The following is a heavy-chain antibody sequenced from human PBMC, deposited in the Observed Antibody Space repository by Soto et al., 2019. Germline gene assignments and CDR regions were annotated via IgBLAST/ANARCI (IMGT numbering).Heavy chain of an antibody. Sequence: GSLRLSCAATGFTFRSYAMSWVRQAPGKGLEWVSAISGSGGSTYYADSVKGRFTISRDNSKNTLYLQMNSLRAEDTAVYYCAKDLDAGSSSWYYFDYWGQGTLVTVSS. CDR2: ISGSGGST. CDR1: GFTFRSYA. CDR3: AKDLDAGSSSWYYFDY. J-gene: IGHJ4*02. D-gene: IGHD6-13*01. V-gene: IGHV3-23*01.